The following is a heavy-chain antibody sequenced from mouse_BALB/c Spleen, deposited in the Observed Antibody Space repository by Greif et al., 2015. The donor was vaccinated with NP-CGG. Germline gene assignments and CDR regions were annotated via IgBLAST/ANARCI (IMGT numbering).Heavy chain of an antibody. D-gene: IGHD1-1*01. CDR1: GYTFTDYW. Sequence: QVQLQQSGAELVMPGASVKMSCKASGYTFTDYWMHWVKQRPGQGLEWIGAIDTSDSYTSYNQKFKGKATLTVDESSSTAYMQLSSLTSEDSAVYYCARWAYYYGSSSYAMDYWGQGTSVTVSS. J-gene: IGHJ4*01. V-gene: IGHV1-69*01. CDR3: ARWAYYYGSSSYAMDY. CDR2: IDTSDSYT.